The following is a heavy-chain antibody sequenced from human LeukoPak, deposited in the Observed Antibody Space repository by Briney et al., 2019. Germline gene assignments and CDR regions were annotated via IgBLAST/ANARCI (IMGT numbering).Heavy chain of an antibody. J-gene: IGHJ5*02. D-gene: IGHD2-15*01. Sequence: LPGGSLRLSCTASGFSFSSNWMTWVRQAPGKGLEWVGNINPDGSEKFYVDSVRGRFTISRDNASSLVYLQMTSVRADDTAVYCCAGARSITWWTHVSIWLDPWGQGTLVTVSS. CDR3: AGARSITWWTHVSIWLDP. V-gene: IGHV3-7*01. CDR2: INPDGSEK. CDR1: GFSFSSNW.